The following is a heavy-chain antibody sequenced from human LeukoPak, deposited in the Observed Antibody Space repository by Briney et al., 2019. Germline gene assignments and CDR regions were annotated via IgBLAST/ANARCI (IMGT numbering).Heavy chain of an antibody. Sequence: GGSLRLSCVASGFTFTCSDFNWLRQAPGKGLEWLSTITSSGANIYYADSVKGRFTTSRDDAKNALYPQMESLRVEESAIYYGARNFDSWGQRTLVTVSS. CDR3: ARNFDS. V-gene: IGHV3-21*01. CDR2: ITSSGANI. CDR1: GFTFTCSD. J-gene: IGHJ4*02.